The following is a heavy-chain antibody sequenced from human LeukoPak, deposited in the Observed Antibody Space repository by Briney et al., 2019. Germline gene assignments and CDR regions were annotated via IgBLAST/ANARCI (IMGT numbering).Heavy chain of an antibody. CDR3: AREWAGYCSSTSCYGGHYYYGMDV. D-gene: IGHD2-2*01. J-gene: IGHJ6*02. CDR1: GFTLGNYA. V-gene: IGHV3-30-3*01. Sequence: PGGSLRLSCAASGFTLGNYAMHWVRQAPSKGPEWVAVISNDGNDKYHADSVKGRFTISRDNAKNTLYLQMNSLRAEDTAVYFCAREWAGYCSSTSCYGGHYYYGMDVWGQGTTVTVSS. CDR2: ISNDGNDK.